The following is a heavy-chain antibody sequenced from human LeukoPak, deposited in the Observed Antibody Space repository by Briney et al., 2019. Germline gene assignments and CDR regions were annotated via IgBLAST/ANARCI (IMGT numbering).Heavy chain of an antibody. CDR2: IYYSGST. CDR1: GGSISSYY. Sequence: PSETLSLTCPASGGSISSYYWSWIRQPPGKGLEWIGYIYYSGSTNYNPSLKSRVTISVDTSKNQFSLKLSSVTAADTAVYYCAGWPDYYYYYGMDVWGQGTTVTVAS. D-gene: IGHD2-15*01. V-gene: IGHV4-59*01. J-gene: IGHJ6*02. CDR3: AGWPDYYYYYGMDV.